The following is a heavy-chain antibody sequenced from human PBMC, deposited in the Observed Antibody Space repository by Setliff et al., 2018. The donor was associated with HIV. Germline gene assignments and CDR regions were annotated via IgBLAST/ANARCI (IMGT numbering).Heavy chain of an antibody. Sequence: GSGPTLVNPTQTLRLTCTFSGFSLNTTGVSVGWIRQPPGKALDWLALIYWDDDWRYRPSLKSRLTITKDNSKNQVVLTMTNMDPVDTATYYCANGYCSGGSCYHAYWSQGTLVTVSS. V-gene: IGHV2-5*02. CDR1: GFSLNTTGVS. D-gene: IGHD2-15*01. J-gene: IGHJ4*02. CDR2: IYWDDDW. CDR3: ANGYCSGGSCYHAY.